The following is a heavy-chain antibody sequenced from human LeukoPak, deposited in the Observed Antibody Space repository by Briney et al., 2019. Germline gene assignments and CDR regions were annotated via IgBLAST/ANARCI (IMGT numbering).Heavy chain of an antibody. V-gene: IGHV4-59*11. D-gene: IGHD2-2*02. CDR2: IYYSGST. Sequence: PSETLSLTCTVSGGSISSHYWSWIRQPPGKGLEWIGYIYYSGSTNYNPSLKSRVTISVDTSKNQFSLKLSSVTAADTAVYYCARVPAAIGWSDPWGQGTLVTVSS. CDR3: ARVPAAIGWSDP. CDR1: GGSISSHY. J-gene: IGHJ5*02.